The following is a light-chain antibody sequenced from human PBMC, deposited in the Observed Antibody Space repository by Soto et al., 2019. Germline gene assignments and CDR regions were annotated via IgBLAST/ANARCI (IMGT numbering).Light chain of an antibody. V-gene: IGKV3-11*01. CDR1: QSVGTY. J-gene: IGKJ4*01. Sequence: EIVLTQSPATLSLSPGERATLSCRASQSVGTYLAWYRQKPGQAPRLLIYDAFNRAAGIPARFSGSGSGTDVTLTISSLEPEDFAVYYCQQRGNWPLTFGGGTKVDIK. CDR2: DAF. CDR3: QQRGNWPLT.